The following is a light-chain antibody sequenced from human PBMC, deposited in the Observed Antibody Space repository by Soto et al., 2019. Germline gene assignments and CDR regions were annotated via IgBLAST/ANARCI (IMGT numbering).Light chain of an antibody. CDR1: SSNIGSNS. CDR2: SNN. Sequence: QSVLTQPPSASVTPGQRVTISCSGSSSNIGSNSVNWYQQVPGTAPRLLIYSNNQRPSGVPDRLSGSKSGTSASLAIGGLLSEDEADYYCASWDDSLNAYVFGGGTKLTVL. CDR3: ASWDDSLNAYV. J-gene: IGLJ1*01. V-gene: IGLV1-44*01.